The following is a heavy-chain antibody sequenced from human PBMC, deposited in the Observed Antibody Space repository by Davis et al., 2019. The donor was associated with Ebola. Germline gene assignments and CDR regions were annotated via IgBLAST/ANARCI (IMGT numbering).Heavy chain of an antibody. CDR1: GFTVSSNY. D-gene: IGHD1/OR15-1a*01. Sequence: PAGSLRLSCAASGFTVSSNYMDWVRLTPGKGLEWVGLSRNKENRYSTEYAASVKGRFTISRDDSKNSLYLEMNSLRTEDTAVYYCVTENWYRFESWGQGTLVTVSS. J-gene: IGHJ4*02. CDR3: VTENWYRFES. CDR2: SRNKENRYST. V-gene: IGHV3-72*01.